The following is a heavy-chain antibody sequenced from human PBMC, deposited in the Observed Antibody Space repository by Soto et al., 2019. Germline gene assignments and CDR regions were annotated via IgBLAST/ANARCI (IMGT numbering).Heavy chain of an antibody. CDR1: GFTFSSYA. J-gene: IGHJ4*02. CDR3: AKDSRITMIVVVITNFDY. V-gene: IGHV3-23*01. Sequence: PGGSLRLSCAASGFTFSSYATSWVRQAPGKGLEWVSAISGSGGSTYYADSVKGRFTISRDNSKNTLYLQMNSLRAEDTAVYYCAKDSRITMIVVVITNFDYWGQGTLVTVSS. CDR2: ISGSGGST. D-gene: IGHD3-22*01.